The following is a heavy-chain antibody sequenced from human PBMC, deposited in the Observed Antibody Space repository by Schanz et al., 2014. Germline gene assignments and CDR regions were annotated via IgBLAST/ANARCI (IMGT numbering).Heavy chain of an antibody. D-gene: IGHD1-26*01. CDR2: IGTSGGT. CDR1: GFTFSSYA. J-gene: IGHJ4*02. CDR3: ARDHTTESYYSAGPPIDY. Sequence: EVHLVESGGGLVQPGGSLRLSCAASGFTFSSYAMTWVRQAPGMGLEWVSTIGTSGGTNYAESVKGRFTISRDNSKNTLFLQMNSLRAEDTAVYYCARDHTTESYYSAGPPIDYWGQGTLLTVSS. V-gene: IGHV3-23*04.